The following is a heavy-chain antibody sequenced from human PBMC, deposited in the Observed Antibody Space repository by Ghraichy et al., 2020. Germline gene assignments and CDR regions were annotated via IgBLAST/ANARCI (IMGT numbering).Heavy chain of an antibody. V-gene: IGHV3-7*01. Sequence: GESLRLSCTASGFTFSTSWMNWVRQAPGKGLEWVASIKQDGTEEYYVGSVRGRFSISRDNARNSLYLQLNSLRAEDTAVYYCARTRWLQFYFDYWGQGTLVTVSS. CDR2: IKQDGTEE. D-gene: IGHD5-24*01. J-gene: IGHJ4*02. CDR1: GFTFSTSW. CDR3: ARTRWLQFYFDY.